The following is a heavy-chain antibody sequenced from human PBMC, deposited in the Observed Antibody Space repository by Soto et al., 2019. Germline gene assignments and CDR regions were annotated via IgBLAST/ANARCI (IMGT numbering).Heavy chain of an antibody. CDR3: AKEGSSRGGAFDI. CDR2: ISGSGGST. V-gene: IGHV3-23*01. Sequence: EVQLLESGGGLVQPGGSLRLSCAPSGFTFSSYAMSWVRQAPGKGLEWVSGISGSGGSTYYADSVKGRFTISSDNSKNTLYLRMSSLRAEDTAVYYCAKEGSSRGGAFDIWGQGTMVTVSS. J-gene: IGHJ3*02. D-gene: IGHD6-13*01. CDR1: GFTFSSYA.